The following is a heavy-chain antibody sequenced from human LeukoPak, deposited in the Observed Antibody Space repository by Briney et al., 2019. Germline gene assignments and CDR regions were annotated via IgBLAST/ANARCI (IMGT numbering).Heavy chain of an antibody. CDR3: ARENDVTGNALDV. Sequence: SETLSLTCTVSGGSISSYYWSWIRQPPGKGPEWTGYIYYSGSTNYNPSLKSRVTISVDTSKNHFSLKLSSVAAADTAVYYCARENDVTGNALDVWGQGTTVTVSS. CDR1: GGSISSYY. D-gene: IGHD2-2*01. J-gene: IGHJ6*02. V-gene: IGHV4-59*01. CDR2: IYYSGST.